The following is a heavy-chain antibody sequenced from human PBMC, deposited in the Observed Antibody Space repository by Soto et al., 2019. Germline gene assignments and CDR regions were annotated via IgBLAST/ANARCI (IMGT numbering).Heavy chain of an antibody. CDR3: ARIPRRSGWEGFDY. J-gene: IGHJ4*02. CDR1: GFSLSIAGMG. CDR2: IFSNDEK. Sequence: QVTLKESGPVLLKPTETLTLTCTVSGFSLSIAGMGVSWVRQPPGKALEWLAHIFSNDEKSYNTSLKSRLTISKDPSRGQVVLTITNMDPLDTATYYCARIPRRSGWEGFDYWGQGTLVTVSS. D-gene: IGHD6-19*01. V-gene: IGHV2-26*01.